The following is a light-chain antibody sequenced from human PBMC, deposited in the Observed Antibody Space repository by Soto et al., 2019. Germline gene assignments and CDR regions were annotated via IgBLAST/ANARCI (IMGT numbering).Light chain of an antibody. CDR1: QSITGC. CDR2: DAS. J-gene: IGKJ1*01. Sequence: QAPAVPFASVGNRVTIPCRASQSITGCLAWHQQKPGKAPKLLIYDASGLKSGVPSRFSGSGSGTEFTLTISSLQPDDFATYYCQQYDSYSVTFGHGTNVDIK. V-gene: IGKV1-5*01. CDR3: QQYDSYSVT.